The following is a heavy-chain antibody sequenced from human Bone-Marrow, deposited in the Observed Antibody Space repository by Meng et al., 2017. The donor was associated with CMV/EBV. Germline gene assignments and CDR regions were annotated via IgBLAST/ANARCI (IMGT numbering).Heavy chain of an antibody. J-gene: IGHJ4*02. CDR1: GYTFTGYY. Sequence: ASVKVSCKASGYTFTGYYMHWVRQAPGQGLEWMGWINPNSGGTNYAQKFQGRVTMTRDTSISTAYMELSRLRSDDTAVYYCARAQRDDSSGYGFDYWGQGTLVTVS. D-gene: IGHD3-22*01. CDR2: INPNSGGT. V-gene: IGHV1-2*02. CDR3: ARAQRDDSSGYGFDY.